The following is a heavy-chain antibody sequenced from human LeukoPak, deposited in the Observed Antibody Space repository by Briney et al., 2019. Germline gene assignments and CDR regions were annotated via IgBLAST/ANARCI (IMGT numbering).Heavy chain of an antibody. V-gene: IGHV3-74*01. CDR3: SRDIATTPVY. CDR2: VSNDGTDT. Sequence: GGSLRLSCAASGFTFSHYWMHWVRQAPGKGLVWLSRVSNDGTDTTYADSVKGRFTISRDNAKNTVYLQLNSLRVEDTAVYYCSRDIATTPVYWGQGTLVTVSS. J-gene: IGHJ4*02. CDR1: GFTFSHYW. D-gene: IGHD2-15*01.